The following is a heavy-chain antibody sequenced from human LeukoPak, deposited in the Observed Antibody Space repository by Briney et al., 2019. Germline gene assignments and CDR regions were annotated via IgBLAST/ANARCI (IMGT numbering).Heavy chain of an antibody. V-gene: IGHV3-66*01. CDR3: AKDYSNYLSYFDY. CDR1: GFTVSSNY. J-gene: IGHJ4*02. D-gene: IGHD4-11*01. CDR2: IYSGGNT. Sequence: GGSLRLSCAASGFTVSSNYMGWVRQAPGKGLEWVSVIYSGGNTFYADSVKGRFTISRDNSKNTLYLQMNSLRAEDTAVYYCAKDYSNYLSYFDYWGQGTLVTVSS.